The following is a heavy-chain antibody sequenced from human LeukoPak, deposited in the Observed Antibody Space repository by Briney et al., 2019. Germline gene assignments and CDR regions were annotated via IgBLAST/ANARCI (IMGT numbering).Heavy chain of an antibody. CDR3: AREGGGDAFDI. D-gene: IGHD1-26*01. Sequence: LPGGSLRLSCAASGFTFSSYEMNWVRQAPGKGLEWVSYISGSGGSIYYADSVKGRSTISRDNAKNSLYLQMNSLRAEDTAVYYCAREGGGDAFDIWGQGTLVTVSS. V-gene: IGHV3-48*03. CDR2: ISGSGGSI. CDR1: GFTFSSYE. J-gene: IGHJ3*02.